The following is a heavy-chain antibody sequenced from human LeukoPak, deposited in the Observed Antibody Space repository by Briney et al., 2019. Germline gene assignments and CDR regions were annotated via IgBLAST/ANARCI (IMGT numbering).Heavy chain of an antibody. CDR3: ARDGAYGSGSYYNLDWFDP. D-gene: IGHD3-10*01. Sequence: SETLSLTCTVSGGSISSYYWSWIRQPAGKGLEWIGRVYSSGSTNYNPSLKSRVTMSVDTSKNQFSLKLSSVTAADTAVYYCARDGAYGSGSYYNLDWFDPWGQGTLVTVS. CDR2: VYSSGST. J-gene: IGHJ5*02. CDR1: GGSISSYY. V-gene: IGHV4-4*07.